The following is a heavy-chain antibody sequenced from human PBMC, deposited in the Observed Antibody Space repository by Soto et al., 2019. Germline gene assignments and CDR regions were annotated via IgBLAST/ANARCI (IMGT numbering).Heavy chain of an antibody. Sequence: GPVKVSCKASGYTFTSYAMHWVRQAPGQRLEWMGWINAGNGNTKYSQKFQGRVTITRDTSASTAYMELSSLRSEDTAVYYCASSYSNYALIDYYYYGMDVWGQGTTVTVSS. CDR1: GYTFTSYA. CDR2: INAGNGNT. J-gene: IGHJ6*02. D-gene: IGHD4-4*01. V-gene: IGHV1-3*01. CDR3: ASSYSNYALIDYYYYGMDV.